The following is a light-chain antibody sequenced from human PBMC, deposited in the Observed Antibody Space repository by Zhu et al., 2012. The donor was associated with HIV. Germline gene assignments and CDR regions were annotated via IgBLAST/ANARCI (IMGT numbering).Light chain of an antibody. CDR2: DAS. Sequence: EIVLTQSPATLSLSPGERATLSCRASQSVNSYLAWYQQKPGQAPRLLIYDASNRATGIPDRFSGSGSRTDFTLTISSLEPEDFAVYYCQQYGAFPRTFGQGTKVEI. CDR3: QQYGAFPRT. J-gene: IGKJ2*01. CDR1: QSVNSY. V-gene: IGKV3-11*01.